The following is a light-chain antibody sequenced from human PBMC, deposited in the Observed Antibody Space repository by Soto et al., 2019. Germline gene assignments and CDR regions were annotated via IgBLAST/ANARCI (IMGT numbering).Light chain of an antibody. J-gene: IGKJ2*01. Sequence: EIVLTQSPATLSVSPGERATLSCRSSQSVSSYLAWYQQKPGQAPRLLIFDASNRATGIPARFSGSGSGTDFTRTISSLEPEDFAVYYCQQRSNWPPMYTFGQGTKLEIK. CDR3: QQRSNWPPMYT. CDR1: QSVSSY. CDR2: DAS. V-gene: IGKV3-11*01.